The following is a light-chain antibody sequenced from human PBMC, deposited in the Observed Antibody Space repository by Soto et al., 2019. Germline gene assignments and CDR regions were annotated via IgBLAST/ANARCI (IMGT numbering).Light chain of an antibody. V-gene: IGKV3-20*01. CDR3: QLYDSSQWT. Sequence: EIVLTQSPGTLSLSPGERATLSCRASQRVSSSYLAWYQQKPGQAPKFLIYGVSSRATGIPDRFSGTGSGTDFTLTISRLEPEDFAVYYCQLYDSSQWTFGQGTKVEIK. CDR1: QRVSSSY. CDR2: GVS. J-gene: IGKJ1*01.